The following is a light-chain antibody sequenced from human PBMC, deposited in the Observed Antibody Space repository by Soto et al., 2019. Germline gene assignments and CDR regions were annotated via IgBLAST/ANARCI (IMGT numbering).Light chain of an antibody. V-gene: IGLV2-14*01. CDR2: DDN. Sequence: QSALTQPASVSGSPGQSITISCTGTSSDVGGYNYVSWYQQHPGKATKHKIYDDNNRPSGVSNRFSGSKSGNTASLTISGLQAEDEADYYCSSYTSSSTTVFGGGTKVTVL. J-gene: IGLJ2*01. CDR3: SSYTSSSTTV. CDR1: SSDVGGYNY.